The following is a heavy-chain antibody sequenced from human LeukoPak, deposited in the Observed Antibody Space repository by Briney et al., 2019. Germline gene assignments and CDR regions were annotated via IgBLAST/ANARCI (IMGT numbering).Heavy chain of an antibody. V-gene: IGHV3-23*01. CDR3: ARDKSLRFLEWLPPGGFDY. D-gene: IGHD3-3*01. J-gene: IGHJ4*02. CDR1: GFTFSSYA. CDR2: ISGSGFST. Sequence: GGSLRLSCAASGFTFSSYAMSWVRQAPGQGLEWLSAISGSGFSTHYADSVKGRFTISRDNSKNTLYLQMNSLRAEDTAVYYCARDKSLRFLEWLPPGGFDYWGQGTLVTVSS.